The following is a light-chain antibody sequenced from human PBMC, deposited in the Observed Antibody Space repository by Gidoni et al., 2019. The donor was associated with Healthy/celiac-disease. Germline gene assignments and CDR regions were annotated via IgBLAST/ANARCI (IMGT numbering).Light chain of an antibody. CDR3: QQCYSTPRT. V-gene: IGKV1-39*01. CDR2: AAS. Sequence: IQQPQYPSSLSASVGDRVTNHFQASQNISSYLHWYQQKPGKAPKLLIYAASSLQSGVPSRFSGSGSGTDFTLTISSLQPEDFATYYCQQCYSTPRTFGQGTKLEIK. CDR1: QNISSY. J-gene: IGKJ2*01.